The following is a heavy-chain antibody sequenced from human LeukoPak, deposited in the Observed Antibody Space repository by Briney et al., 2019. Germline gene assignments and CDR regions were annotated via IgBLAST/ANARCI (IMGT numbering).Heavy chain of an antibody. J-gene: IGHJ4*02. CDR1: GNRFASYW. CDR3: ARRIAGSGSDY. Sequence: PGESLKISCKGSGNRFASYWIGWVRQMPGKGLEWMGIIYLDDSDTRYSPSFQGQVTITADKSISTAYLQWNNLKASDTAMYYCARRIAGSGSDYWGQGTLVTVSS. V-gene: IGHV5-51*01. CDR2: IYLDDSDT. D-gene: IGHD6-13*01.